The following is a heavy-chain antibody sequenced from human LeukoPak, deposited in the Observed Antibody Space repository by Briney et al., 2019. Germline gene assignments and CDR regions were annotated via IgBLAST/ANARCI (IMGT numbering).Heavy chain of an antibody. CDR1: GYTFTGYY. CDR2: INPNSGGT. J-gene: IGHJ4*02. V-gene: IGHV1-2*02. CDR3: ARDRRACTNGVCYLLNY. Sequence: GASVKVSCKASGYTFTGYYMHWVRQAPGRGLEWMGWINPNSGGTNYAQKFQGRVTMTRDTSISTAYMELSRLRSDDTAVYYCARDRRACTNGVCYLLNYWGQGTLVTVSS. D-gene: IGHD2-8*01.